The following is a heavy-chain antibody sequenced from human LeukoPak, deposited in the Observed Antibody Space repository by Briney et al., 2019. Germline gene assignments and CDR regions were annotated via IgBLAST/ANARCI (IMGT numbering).Heavy chain of an antibody. CDR2: INPNGGGT. V-gene: IGHV1-2*02. D-gene: IGHD3-10*01. Sequence: VASVKVSFKASGYTFTDYYMHWVRQAPGQGLEWMGWINPNGGGTNYAQKLQGRFTMTTVTSISTAYMELGGLRYDDTAVYYCARVSSSGDYYDNWGQGTLVTVSS. J-gene: IGHJ4*02. CDR1: GYTFTDYY. CDR3: ARVSSSGDYYDN.